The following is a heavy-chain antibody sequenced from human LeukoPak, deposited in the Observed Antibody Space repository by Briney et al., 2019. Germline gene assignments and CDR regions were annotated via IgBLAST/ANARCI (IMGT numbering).Heavy chain of an antibody. CDR2: IIPLFGTA. Sequence: ASVKVSCKTSGGTFSSYAISWVRQAPGQGLEWMGGIIPLFGTANYAQKFQGRVTITADGSTSTGYMELSSLRSEDTAVYYCARAKDSGGWFDPWGQGTLVTVSS. CDR3: ARAKDSGGWFDP. J-gene: IGHJ5*02. V-gene: IGHV1-69*13. CDR1: GGTFSSYA. D-gene: IGHD3-10*01.